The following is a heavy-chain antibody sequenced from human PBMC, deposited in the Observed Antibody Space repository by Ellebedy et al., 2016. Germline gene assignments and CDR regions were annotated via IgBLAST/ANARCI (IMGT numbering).Heavy chain of an antibody. CDR3: ARPNIWGSQRYYGMDV. CDR2: ISYNGGIE. J-gene: IGHJ6*02. D-gene: IGHD3-16*01. Sequence: GGSLRLSCAASGFIFSSYAMHWVRQAPGTGLEWVALISYNGGIENYADSVKGRVTISRDNSINTVYLQMISLRDDDTAVYYCARPNIWGSQRYYGMDVWGPGTTVTVSS. CDR1: GFIFSSYA. V-gene: IGHV3-30-3*01.